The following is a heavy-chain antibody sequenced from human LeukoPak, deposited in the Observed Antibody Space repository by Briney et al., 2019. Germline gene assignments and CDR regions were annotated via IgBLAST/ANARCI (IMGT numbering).Heavy chain of an antibody. Sequence: PGRSLRLSCTASGFTFSRYGMHWVRQAPGRGLEWVAVISYDGNNQYYADTVKGRFTISRDNSTSTLYLQMHSLRVEDTAIYYCAKNGMAGSTYPDPDFWGQGTLVSVSS. J-gene: IGHJ4*02. CDR2: ISYDGNNQ. CDR3: AKNGMAGSTYPDPDF. D-gene: IGHD1-26*01. CDR1: GFTFSRYG. V-gene: IGHV3-30*18.